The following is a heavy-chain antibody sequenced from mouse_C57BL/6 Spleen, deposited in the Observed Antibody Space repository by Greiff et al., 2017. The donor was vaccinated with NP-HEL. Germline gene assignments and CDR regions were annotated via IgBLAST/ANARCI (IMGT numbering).Heavy chain of an antibody. D-gene: IGHD1-1*01. CDR2: ISNGGGST. CDR3: ARHHYYGSSYRYFDV. CDR1: GFTFSDYY. J-gene: IGHJ1*03. V-gene: IGHV5-12*01. Sequence: EVKVEESGGGLVQPGGSLKLSCAASGFTFSDYYMYWVRQTPEKRLEWVAYISNGGGSTYYPDTVKGRFTISRDNAKNTLYLQMSRLKSEDTAMEYCARHHYYGSSYRYFDVWGTGTTVTVSS.